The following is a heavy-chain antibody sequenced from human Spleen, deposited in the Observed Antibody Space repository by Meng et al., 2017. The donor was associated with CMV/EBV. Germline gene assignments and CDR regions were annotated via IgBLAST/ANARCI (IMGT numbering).Heavy chain of an antibody. CDR1: GFTFSSYA. CDR2: ISGSGGST. J-gene: IGHJ4*02. Sequence: LSLTCAASGFTFSSYAMSWVRQAPGKGLEWVSAISGSGGSTYYADSVKGRFTISRDNAKNSLYLQMNSLRAEDTAIYYCARSLGVHGPGYFDYWGQGTVVTVSS. V-gene: IGHV3-23*01. CDR3: ARSLGVHGPGYFDY. D-gene: IGHD3-10*01.